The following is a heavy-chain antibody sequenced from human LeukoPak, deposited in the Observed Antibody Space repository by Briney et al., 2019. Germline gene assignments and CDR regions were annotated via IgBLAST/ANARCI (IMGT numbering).Heavy chain of an antibody. J-gene: IGHJ1*01. V-gene: IGHV1-69*05. D-gene: IGHD3-22*01. CDR2: IIPIFGTA. CDR3: ATAKNYYDSSGYYYGCFQH. Sequence: GASVKVSCKASGGTFSSYAISWVRQAPGQGLEWMGRIIPIFGTANYAQKFQGRVTITTDESTSTAYMELSRLRSEDTAVYYCATAKNYYDSSGYYYGCFQHWGQGTLVTVSS. CDR1: GGTFSSYA.